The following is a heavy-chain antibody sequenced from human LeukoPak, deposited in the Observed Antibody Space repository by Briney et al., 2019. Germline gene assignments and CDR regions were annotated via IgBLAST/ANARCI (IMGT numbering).Heavy chain of an antibody. CDR3: ARQGPIRGSYSLAFGI. V-gene: IGHV5-51*01. CDR1: GYSFTSHW. J-gene: IGHJ3*02. CDR2: IYPGDSDT. Sequence: GESLKISCKGSGYSFTSHWIGWVRQTPGKGLEWMGIIYPGDSDTRYSPSFQGQVTISADKSISTAYLQWSSLKASDTAIYYCARQGPIRGSYSLAFGIWGQGTMVTVSS. D-gene: IGHD1-26*01.